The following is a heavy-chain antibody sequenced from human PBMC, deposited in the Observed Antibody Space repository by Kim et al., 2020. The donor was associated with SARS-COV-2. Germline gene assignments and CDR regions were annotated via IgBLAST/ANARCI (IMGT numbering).Heavy chain of an antibody. J-gene: IGHJ5*02. CDR2: FDPEDGET. Sequence: ASVKVSCKVSGYTLTELSMHWVRQAPGKGLEWMGGFDPEDGETIYAQKFQGRVTMTEDTSTDTAYMELSSLRSEDTAVYYCATESTLSKYYWLPRPNQMKPSKNNWFDPWGQGTLVTVSS. V-gene: IGHV1-24*01. D-gene: IGHD3-10*01. CDR1: GYTLTELS. CDR3: ATESTLSKYYWLPRPNQMKPSKNNWFDP.